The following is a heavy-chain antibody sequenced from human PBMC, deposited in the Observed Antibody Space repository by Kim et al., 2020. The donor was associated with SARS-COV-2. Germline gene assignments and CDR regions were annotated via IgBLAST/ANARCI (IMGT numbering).Heavy chain of an antibody. CDR3: ARVWIQLWTYYYYGMDV. J-gene: IGHJ6*02. CDR1: GFTFGDYG. V-gene: IGHV3-20*04. Sequence: GGSLRLSCAASGFTFGDYGMSWVRQAPGKGLEWVSGINWNGGSTGYADSVKGRFTISRDNAKNSLYLQMNSLRAEDTALYYCARVWIQLWTYYYYGMDVWGQGTTVTVSS. CDR2: INWNGGST. D-gene: IGHD5-18*01.